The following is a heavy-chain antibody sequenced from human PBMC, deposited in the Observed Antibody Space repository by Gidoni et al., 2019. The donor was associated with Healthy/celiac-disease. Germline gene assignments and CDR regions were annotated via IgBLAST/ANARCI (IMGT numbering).Heavy chain of an antibody. J-gene: IGHJ4*02. CDR3: ARTGLMYSSSWYESGGLDY. CDR1: GYTFTSYG. CDR2: AYNGNT. Sequence: QVQLVQSGAEVKKPGASVKVSCKASGYTFTSYGISAYNGNTNYAQKLQGRVTMTTDTPTSTAYMERRSLRSDDTAVYYCARTGLMYSSSWYESGGLDYWGQGTLVTVSS. D-gene: IGHD6-13*01. V-gene: IGHV1-18*01.